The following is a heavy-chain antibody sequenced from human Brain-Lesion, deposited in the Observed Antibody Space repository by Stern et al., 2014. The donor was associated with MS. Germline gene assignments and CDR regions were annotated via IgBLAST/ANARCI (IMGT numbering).Heavy chain of an antibody. D-gene: IGHD6-13*01. J-gene: IGHJ4*02. V-gene: IGHV4-4*02. Sequence: QVQLQESGPGLVKPSGTLSLTCAVSGGSISSNWWSWVRQSPGKGLEWIGESDHSGSTIYNPSLKSRVTVSVDKSKNRFSLNLRSVTAADTAVYFCARFPASRPHVFDSWGQGTLVTVSS. CDR1: GGSISSNW. CDR2: SDHSGST. CDR3: ARFPASRPHVFDS.